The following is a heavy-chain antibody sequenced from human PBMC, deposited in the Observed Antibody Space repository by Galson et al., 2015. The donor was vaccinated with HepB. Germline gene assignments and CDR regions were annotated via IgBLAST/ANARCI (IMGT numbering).Heavy chain of an antibody. CDR2: IIPVFGTA. CDR3: ARDPLDYSDSSGLGTFDI. V-gene: IGHV1-69*01. CDR1: RGTFSNYA. J-gene: IGHJ3*02. Sequence: CKASRGTFSNYAISWVRQAPGQGLEWVGGIIPVFGTANYAQNFQGRVTITADELTSTAYMELSSLRSEDTALYYCARDPLDYSDSSGLGTFDIWGQGTMVTVSS. D-gene: IGHD3-22*01.